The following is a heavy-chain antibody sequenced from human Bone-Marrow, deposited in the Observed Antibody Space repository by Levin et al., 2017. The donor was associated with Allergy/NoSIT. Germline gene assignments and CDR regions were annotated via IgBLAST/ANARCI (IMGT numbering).Heavy chain of an antibody. D-gene: IGHD5-24*01. J-gene: IGHJ4*02. Sequence: SETLSLTCTVSGGSMSNYYWSWIRQPPGKGLEWIAHIYHSGTTNYNPSLKSRLTISVHTSNNQFSINVNSVTAADTAMYYCARGLRWNEYWGQGTLVTVSS. CDR2: IYHSGTT. V-gene: IGHV4-59*12. CDR1: GGSMSNYY. CDR3: ARGLRWNEY.